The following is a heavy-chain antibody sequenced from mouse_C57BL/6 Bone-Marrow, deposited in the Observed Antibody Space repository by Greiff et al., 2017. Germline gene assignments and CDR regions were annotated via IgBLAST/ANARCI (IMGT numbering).Heavy chain of an antibody. Sequence: VQLQQPGAELVMPGASVKLSCKASGYTFTSYWMHWVKQRPGQGLEWIGELDPSDSYTNYNQKFKGKSTLTVEKSSSTAYRQLSSLTSEDSAVYYCARGWEMDYWGQGTAVTVSS. V-gene: IGHV1-69*01. J-gene: IGHJ4*01. CDR1: GYTFTSYW. CDR3: ARGWEMDY. CDR2: LDPSDSYT. D-gene: IGHD1-1*02.